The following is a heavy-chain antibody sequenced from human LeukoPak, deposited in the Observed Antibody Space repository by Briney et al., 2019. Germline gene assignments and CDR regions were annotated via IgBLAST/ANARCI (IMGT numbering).Heavy chain of an antibody. J-gene: IGHJ4*02. V-gene: IGHV3-7*01. CDR1: GFTFSSYW. D-gene: IGHD3-22*01. CDR3: ARYLSYYYDSSGYYYSLLFDY. Sequence: GGSLRLSCAASGFTFSSYWMSWVRQAPGKGLEWVANIKQDGSEKYYVDSVKGRSTISRDNARNSLYLQMNSLRAEDTAVYYCARYLSYYYDSSGYYYSLLFDYWGQGTLVTVSS. CDR2: IKQDGSEK.